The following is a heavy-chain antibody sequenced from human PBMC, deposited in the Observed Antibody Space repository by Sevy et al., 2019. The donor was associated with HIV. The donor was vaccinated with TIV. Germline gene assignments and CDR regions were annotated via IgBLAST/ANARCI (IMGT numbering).Heavy chain of an antibody. D-gene: IGHD1-26*01. Sequence: GGSLRLSCAASGFTFSSYGMHWVRQAPGKGLEWVAVISYDGSNKYYADSVKGRFTISRDNSKNTLYLQMNSLRAEDTAVYYCAETQYSGSYTGYFDYWGQGTLVTVSS. CDR2: ISYDGSNK. V-gene: IGHV3-30*03. CDR3: AETQYSGSYTGYFDY. CDR1: GFTFSSYG. J-gene: IGHJ4*02.